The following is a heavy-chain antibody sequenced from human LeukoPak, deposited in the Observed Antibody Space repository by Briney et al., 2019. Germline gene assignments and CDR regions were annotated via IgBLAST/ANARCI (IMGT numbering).Heavy chain of an antibody. Sequence: PSETLSLTCTVSGGSISSSIYYWGWIRQPPGKGLEWIGSIYYSGSTYYNPSLKSRVTISVDTSKNQFSLKLSSVTAADTAVYYCARAAYCSSTSCYSFWFDPWGQGTLVTVSS. CDR3: ARAAYCSSTSCYSFWFDP. CDR2: IYYSGST. J-gene: IGHJ5*02. V-gene: IGHV4-39*07. D-gene: IGHD2-2*01. CDR1: GGSISSSIYY.